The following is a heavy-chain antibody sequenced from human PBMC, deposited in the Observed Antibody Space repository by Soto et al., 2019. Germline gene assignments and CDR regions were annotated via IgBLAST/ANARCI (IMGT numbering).Heavy chain of an antibody. CDR1: GYTFTSYG. Sequence: RASVKVSCKTSGYTFTSYGISWLRQAPGQGLEWMGWISTYNGNTDYAHNLQGRVTMTTDSSTTTAYMELRSLKSDDTAVYYCARTITIDSRLDPWGQGTLVTVSS. CDR2: ISTYNGNT. CDR3: ARTITIDSRLDP. D-gene: IGHD3-22*01. V-gene: IGHV1-18*04. J-gene: IGHJ5*02.